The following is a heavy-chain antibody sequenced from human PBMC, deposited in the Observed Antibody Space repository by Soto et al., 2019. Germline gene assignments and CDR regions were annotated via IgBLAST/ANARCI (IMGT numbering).Heavy chain of an antibody. CDR2: IDGSGAA. D-gene: IGHD3-10*01. CDR3: AREDSNRGFASDA. CDR1: GYVFSNYA. J-gene: IGHJ3*01. Sequence: EVQLLESGGDLGQPGGSLRLSCVASGYVFSNYAMAWVRQVPGKGLQWVSRIDGSGAAHYGDSVKGRFTMSRDNSKNTLFLQLDRLRVEDTAVYFCAREDSNRGFASDAWGQGTWVAVSS. V-gene: IGHV3-23*01.